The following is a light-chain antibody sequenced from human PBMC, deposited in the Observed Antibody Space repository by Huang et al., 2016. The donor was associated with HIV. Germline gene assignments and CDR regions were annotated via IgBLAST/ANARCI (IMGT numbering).Light chain of an antibody. CDR3: QQYNSYSRM. J-gene: IGKJ1*01. V-gene: IGKV1-5*03. Sequence: DIQMTQSPSTLSASVGDRVSITCRASQSISSWLAWYQQKPGKAPKLLIYKASSLESGVPSRFSGSGSGTEFTLTISSLQPDDFATYYSQQYNSYSRMFGQGTKVEIK. CDR1: QSISSW. CDR2: KAS.